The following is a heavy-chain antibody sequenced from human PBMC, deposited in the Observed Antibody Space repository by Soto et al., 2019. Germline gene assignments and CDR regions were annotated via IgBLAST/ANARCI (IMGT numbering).Heavy chain of an antibody. V-gene: IGHV4-34*01. CDR2: INHSGST. J-gene: IGHJ5*01. CDR3: ASSRWGDYITWFDS. Sequence: PSETLSVTCAVYGGSFSGDYWSWIRQPPGKGLEWIGEINHSGSTNYNPSLKSRVTISVDTSKNQFSLKLSSVTAADTAVYYCASSRWGDYITWFDSWGHGTLVTVSP. D-gene: IGHD4-17*01. CDR1: GGSFSGDY.